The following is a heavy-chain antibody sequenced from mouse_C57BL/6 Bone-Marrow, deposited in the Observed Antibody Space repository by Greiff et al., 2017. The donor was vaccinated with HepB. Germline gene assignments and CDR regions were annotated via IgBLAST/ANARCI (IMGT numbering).Heavy chain of an antibody. CDR2: ISSGGSYT. D-gene: IGHD1-1*01. V-gene: IGHV5-6*01. CDR1: GFTFSSYG. Sequence: EVKVVESGGDLVKPGGSLKLSCAASGFTFSSYGMSWVRQTPDKRLAWVATISSGGSYTYYPDSVKGRFTISRDNAKNTLYLQMSSLKSEDTAMYYCARHERVYYYGSSYWFAYWGQGTLVTVSA. J-gene: IGHJ3*01. CDR3: ARHERVYYYGSSYWFAY.